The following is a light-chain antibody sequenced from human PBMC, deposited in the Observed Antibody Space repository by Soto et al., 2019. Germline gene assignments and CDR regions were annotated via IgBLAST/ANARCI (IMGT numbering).Light chain of an antibody. Sequence: DIPMTQSPSTLSASVGDRVTIICRASQSISDWLAWYQQKPGKAPKLLIYKASSLESGVPSRFSGSGSGTEFTLTISSLQPDDFATYYCQHYNTYWTFGQGTKVEIK. J-gene: IGKJ1*01. CDR2: KAS. CDR3: QHYNTYWT. CDR1: QSISDW. V-gene: IGKV1-5*03.